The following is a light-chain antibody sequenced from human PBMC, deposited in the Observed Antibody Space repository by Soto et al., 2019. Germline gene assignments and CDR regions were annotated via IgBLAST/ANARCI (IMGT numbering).Light chain of an antibody. CDR2: DVS. V-gene: IGKV1-5*01. CDR3: LQDYNYPWT. Sequence: DIQMTQSPSTLSASVGDRVTITCRASQNIERWLAWYQQKPGKAPKLLLYDVSSLESGVPSRFSGSGSGTEFILTINGLQPDDFATYYCLQDYNYPWTFGQGTKVDI. CDR1: QNIERW. J-gene: IGKJ1*01.